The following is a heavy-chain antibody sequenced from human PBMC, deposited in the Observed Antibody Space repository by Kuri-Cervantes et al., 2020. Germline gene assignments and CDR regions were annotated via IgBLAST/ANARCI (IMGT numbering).Heavy chain of an antibody. J-gene: IGHJ4*02. CDR2: ISSDSSTI. Sequence: GGSLRLSCAASGFTFSSYGMNWVRQAPGKGLEWLSYISSDSSTIYYAGSVKGRFTISRDNAMNSLYLQMNSLRDEDTAVYYCARFGSGSYFEPLGYWGQGTLVTVSS. CDR1: GFTFSSYG. CDR3: ARFGSGSYFEPLGY. D-gene: IGHD3-10*01. V-gene: IGHV3-48*02.